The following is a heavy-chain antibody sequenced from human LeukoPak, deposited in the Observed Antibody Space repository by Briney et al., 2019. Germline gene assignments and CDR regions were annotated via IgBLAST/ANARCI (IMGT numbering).Heavy chain of an antibody. V-gene: IGHV4-34*01. J-gene: IGHJ4*02. CDR2: IYYSGST. CDR1: GGSFSGYY. CDR3: ARRTSGAMVRGVYYFDY. Sequence: PSETLSLTCAVYGGSFSGYYWSWIRQPPGKGLEWIGSIYYSGSTYYNPSLKSRVTISVDTSKNQFSLKLSSVTAADTAVYYCARRTSGAMVRGVYYFDYWGQGTLVTVSS. D-gene: IGHD3-10*01.